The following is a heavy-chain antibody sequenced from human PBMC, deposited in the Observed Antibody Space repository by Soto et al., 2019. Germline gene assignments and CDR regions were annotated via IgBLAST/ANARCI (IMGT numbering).Heavy chain of an antibody. CDR1: GYTFTSYP. D-gene: IGHD5-18*01. V-gene: IGHV1-3*01. Sequence: QFQLVQSGAAVKKPGASVKYSCKTSGYTFTSYPTHWVRQAPGQRLDVMGWIDAGNGHTKDSQKFRCRVTFTTDTSASTAYMDLSSLRSEGTAVYYCARGGYAYGSPYYGMDVCGQGTTVTVSS. J-gene: IGHJ6*02. CDR2: IDAGNGHT. CDR3: ARGGYAYGSPYYGMDV.